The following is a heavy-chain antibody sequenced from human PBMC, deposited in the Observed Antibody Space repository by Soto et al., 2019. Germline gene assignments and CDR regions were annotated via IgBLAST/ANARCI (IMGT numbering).Heavy chain of an antibody. Sequence: QVQLVQSGAEVKKPGSSVKVSCKASGGTFSSYAISWVRQAPGQGLEWMGGIIPIFGTANYAHKFEGRVTITANESPSTAYMELSRLRSEDTAVYYCARGQLSGIYYYGMDVWGQGTTVTVSS. D-gene: IGHD1-1*01. CDR2: IIPIFGTA. CDR1: GGTFSSYA. CDR3: ARGQLSGIYYYGMDV. V-gene: IGHV1-69*12. J-gene: IGHJ6*02.